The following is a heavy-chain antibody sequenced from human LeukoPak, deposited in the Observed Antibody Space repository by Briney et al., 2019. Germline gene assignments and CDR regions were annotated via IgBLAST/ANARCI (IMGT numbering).Heavy chain of an antibody. CDR3: AGDHHPPLGYCSGGSCNNFDY. CDR1: GFTFSDYY. V-gene: IGHV3-11*01. Sequence: NPGGSLRLSCAASGFTFSDYYMSWIRQAPGKGLEWVSYISSSGSTIYYADSVKGRFTISRDSAKNSLYLQMNSLRAEDTAVYYCAGDHHPPLGYCSGGSCNNFDYWGQGTLVTVSS. D-gene: IGHD2-15*01. J-gene: IGHJ4*02. CDR2: ISSSGSTI.